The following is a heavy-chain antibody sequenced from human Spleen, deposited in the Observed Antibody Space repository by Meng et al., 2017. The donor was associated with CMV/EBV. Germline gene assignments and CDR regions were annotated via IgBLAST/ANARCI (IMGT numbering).Heavy chain of an antibody. CDR3: ATIIGSTLGP. CDR1: GGSIGSTGW. V-gene: IGHV4-4*02. D-gene: IGHD5/OR15-5a*01. Sequence: LTCAGAGGSIGSTGWWSWVRQPPGMGLEWIGQVYNSGSTRYNPSLKSRVSMSVDNSNNHFSLKVISVTAADTAVYYCATIIGSTLGPWGQGILVTVSS. CDR2: VYNSGST. J-gene: IGHJ5*02.